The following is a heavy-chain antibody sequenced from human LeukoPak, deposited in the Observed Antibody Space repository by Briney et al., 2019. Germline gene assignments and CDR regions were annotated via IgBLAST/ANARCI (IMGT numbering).Heavy chain of an antibody. CDR3: AKEGGDYCGGDCYSGRLNAFDI. D-gene: IGHD2-21*02. CDR1: GFSVSNNY. Sequence: GGSLRLSCVVSGFSVSNNYIIWVRQAPGNGLERVSVIYGDGRTSHSASVRGRFTISRDNSKNIVSLQMNNLRAEDTAVYYCAKEGGDYCGGDCYSGRLNAFDIWGQGTMVTVSS. J-gene: IGHJ3*02. V-gene: IGHV3-53*01. CDR2: IYGDGRT.